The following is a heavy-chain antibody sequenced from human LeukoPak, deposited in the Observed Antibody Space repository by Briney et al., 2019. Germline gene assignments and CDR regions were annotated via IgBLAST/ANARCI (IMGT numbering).Heavy chain of an antibody. D-gene: IGHD6-25*01. CDR3: ARFAAGGSYYYYMDV. CDR2: IGTSSTTI. CDR1: GFTFSSYT. J-gene: IGHJ6*03. Sequence: VGPLRLSCAASGFTFSSYTMNWVRQPPGKGLEWVSNIGTSSTTIYYADSVKGRFTISRDNAKNSLYLQMNSLRADDTAVYYCARFAAGGSYYYYMDVWGKGTTVTVSS. V-gene: IGHV3-48*01.